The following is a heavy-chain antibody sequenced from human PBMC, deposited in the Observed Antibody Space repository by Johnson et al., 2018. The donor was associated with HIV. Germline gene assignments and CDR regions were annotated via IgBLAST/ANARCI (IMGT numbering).Heavy chain of an antibody. V-gene: IGHV3-13*01. CDR2: IGTAGDT. D-gene: IGHD1-26*01. Sequence: VQLVESGGGVVQPGGSLRLSCTASGFAFSNYGMHWVRQAPGKGLEWVSAIGTAGDTYYPGSVKGRFTISRENAKNSLYLQMNSLRAGDTAVYYCARSSWGGSSLGAFDIWGQGTMVTVSS. CDR1: GFAFSNYG. CDR3: ARSSWGGSSLGAFDI. J-gene: IGHJ3*02.